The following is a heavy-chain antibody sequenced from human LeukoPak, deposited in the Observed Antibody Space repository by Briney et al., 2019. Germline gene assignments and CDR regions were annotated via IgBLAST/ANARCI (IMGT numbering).Heavy chain of an antibody. D-gene: IGHD6-19*01. CDR3: TSPRGNSGWYDY. J-gene: IGHJ4*02. CDR1: GFTSGDYV. CDR2: IRSKAYGETT. Sequence: PGGSLRLSCTVSGFTSGDYVMNWVRQAPGKGLEWVGYIRSKAYGETTEYAASVKGRFTISRDDSKSIAYLQMNSLKTEDTAVYYCTSPRGNSGWYDYWGQGTLVTVSS. V-gene: IGHV3-49*04.